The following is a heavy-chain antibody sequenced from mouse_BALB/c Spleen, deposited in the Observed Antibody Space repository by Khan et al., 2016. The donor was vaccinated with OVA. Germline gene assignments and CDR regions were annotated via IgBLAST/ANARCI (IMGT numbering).Heavy chain of an antibody. CDR3: DKRGYYDGNQFDY. V-gene: IGHV3-2*02. CDR2: INYSGIT. CDR1: GYSITSEYA. D-gene: IGHD2-3*01. Sequence: VQLQQSGPGLVKPSQSLSLTCTVTGYSITSEYAWNWIRQFPGNKLEWMGYINYSGITRFNPSLKSRTSITRDTSKNQFFLQLTSVTTEDTATYYCDKRGYYDGNQFDYWGQGTMLTVSA. J-gene: IGHJ3*01.